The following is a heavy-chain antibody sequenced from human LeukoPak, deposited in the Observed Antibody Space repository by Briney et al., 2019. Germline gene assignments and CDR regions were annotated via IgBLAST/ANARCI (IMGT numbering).Heavy chain of an antibody. V-gene: IGHV3-21*01. CDR2: ISSSSSYI. CDR1: GFTFSSYS. Sequence: GGSLRLSCAASGFTFSSYSMNWVRQAPGKGLEWVSSISSSSSYIYYADSVKGRFTISRDNAKNSLYLQINSLRAEDTAVYYCAAGYYDSSGYYFGYWGQGTLVTVSS. D-gene: IGHD3-22*01. J-gene: IGHJ4*02. CDR3: AAGYYDSSGYYFGY.